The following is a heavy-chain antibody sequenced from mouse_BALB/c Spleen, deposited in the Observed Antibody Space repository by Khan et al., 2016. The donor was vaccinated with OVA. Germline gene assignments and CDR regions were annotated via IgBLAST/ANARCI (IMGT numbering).Heavy chain of an antibody. Sequence: VQLKQSGPELVKPGASVKMSCKASGYTFTSYVMHWVKQKPGQGLEWIGYINPYNDGTKYNEKFKGKATLTSDKSSSTAYMELSSLTSEDSAVYYCARAFYYDGSSGAAYWGQGTLVTVSA. D-gene: IGHD1-1*01. CDR3: ARAFYYDGSSGAAY. CDR2: INPYNDGT. V-gene: IGHV1S136*01. J-gene: IGHJ3*01. CDR1: GYTFTSYV.